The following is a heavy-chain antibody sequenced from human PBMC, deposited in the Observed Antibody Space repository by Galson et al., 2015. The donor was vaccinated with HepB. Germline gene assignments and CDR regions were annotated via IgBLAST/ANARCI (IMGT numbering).Heavy chain of an antibody. J-gene: IGHJ4*02. CDR1: EFSFRTYA. V-gene: IGHV3-33*01. Sequence: SLRLSCAASEFSFRTYAMHWVRRAPGKGLGWVAVIWADGTDKYYADSVKGRFTISRDNSKNTLFLDMNSLRAEDTAVYYCASGTGPMKSYDFGSWGQGTLVTVSS. D-gene: IGHD3-10*01. CDR2: IWADGTDK. CDR3: ASGTGPMKSYDFGS.